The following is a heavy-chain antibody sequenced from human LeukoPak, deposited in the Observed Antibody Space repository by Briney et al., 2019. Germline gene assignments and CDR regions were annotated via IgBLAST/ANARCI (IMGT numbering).Heavy chain of an antibody. CDR1: GGTFSSYA. D-gene: IGHD4-17*01. CDR2: IIPILGIA. CDR3: ARDKSDGDYPYYFDY. V-gene: IGHV1-69*04. Sequence: SVKVSCKASGGTFSSYAISWVRQAPGQGLEWMGRIIPILGIANYAQKFQGRVTITADKSTSTAYMELSSLRSEDTAVYYCARDKSDGDYPYYFDYWGQGTLVTVSS. J-gene: IGHJ4*02.